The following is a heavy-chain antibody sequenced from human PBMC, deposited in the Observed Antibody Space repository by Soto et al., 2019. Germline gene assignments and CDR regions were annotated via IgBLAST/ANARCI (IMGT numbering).Heavy chain of an antibody. D-gene: IGHD5-18*01. CDR2: IKTDGSSR. CDR3: ARGIPGYSGFDV. CDR1: GFTFSNHW. J-gene: IGHJ3*01. Sequence: EVQLVESGGGLVEPGGSLRLSCAASGFTFSNHWMHWVRQAPGKGLVWVSRIKTDGSSRYYADSVKGRFSISRDNAKNTLYLEMNSLRAEDTGVYYCARGIPGYSGFDVWGQGTMVTVSS. V-gene: IGHV3-74*01.